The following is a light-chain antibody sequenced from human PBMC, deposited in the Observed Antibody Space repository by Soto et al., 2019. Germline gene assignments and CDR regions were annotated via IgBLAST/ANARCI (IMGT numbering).Light chain of an antibody. Sequence: EIVLTQSPGPLSLSPGERATLSCRASQSVSSSYLAWYQQKPGQAPRLLIYGASRRATGIPARFSGSGSGTDFTLTISRLEPEDCAVYYCQEYGSSPRFTFGPGTKVYIK. CDR2: GAS. J-gene: IGKJ3*01. CDR3: QEYGSSPRFT. V-gene: IGKV3-20*01. CDR1: QSVSSSY.